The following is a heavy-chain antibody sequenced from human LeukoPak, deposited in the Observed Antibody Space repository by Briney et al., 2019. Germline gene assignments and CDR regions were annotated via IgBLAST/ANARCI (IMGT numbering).Heavy chain of an antibody. D-gene: IGHD7-27*01. V-gene: IGHV5-51*01. CDR3: ARHNNWGFDY. CDR1: GGTFSSYA. CDR2: IHPNDAST. J-gene: IGHJ4*02. Sequence: KVSCKASGGTFSSYAISWVRQMSGKGLEWMAIIHPNDASTIYSPSFQGQVTISADKSINTAYLQWSTLKASDTAIYYCARHNNWGFDYWDRGTLLTVSS.